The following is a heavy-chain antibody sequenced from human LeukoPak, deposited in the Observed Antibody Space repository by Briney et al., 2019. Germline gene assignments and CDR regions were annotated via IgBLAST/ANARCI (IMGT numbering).Heavy chain of an antibody. CDR1: GYTFTGYY. CDR2: INPNSGGT. Sequence: GASVTVSCKASGYTFTGYYMHWVRQAPGQGLEWMGWINPNSGGTNYAQTFQGRVTITRDTSISTAYMGLSRLRSDDTAVYYCATSSPARPEYYYYYGMDVWGQGTTVTVSS. V-gene: IGHV1-2*02. J-gene: IGHJ6*02. CDR3: ATSSPARPEYYYYYGMDV.